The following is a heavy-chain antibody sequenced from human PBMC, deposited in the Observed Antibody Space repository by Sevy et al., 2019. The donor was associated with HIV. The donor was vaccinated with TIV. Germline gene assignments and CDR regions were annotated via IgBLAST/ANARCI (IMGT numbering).Heavy chain of an antibody. D-gene: IGHD3-16*01. V-gene: IGHV3-30*03. CDR1: GIIFTSSG. Sequence: GGSLRLSCVVSGIIFTSSGMHWVHQAPGKGLEWVAVISKEGTNKYYIDSVKGRFTISRDNSRNTLFLQMERLRAEDTAMYFCARDPHAVPHWGSFDSWGQGTLVTVSS. CDR3: ARDPHAVPHWGSFDS. J-gene: IGHJ4*02. CDR2: ISKEGTNK.